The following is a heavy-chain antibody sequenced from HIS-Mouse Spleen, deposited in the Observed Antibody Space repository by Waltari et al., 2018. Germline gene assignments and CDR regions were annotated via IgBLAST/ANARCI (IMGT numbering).Heavy chain of an antibody. CDR1: GYAISSGYY. J-gene: IGHJ6*02. CDR2: IYHSGST. D-gene: IGHD3-22*01. Sequence: QVQLQESGPGLVKPSETLSLTCTVSGYAISSGYYCGWIRQPPGKGLEWIGSIYHSGSTYYNPSLKSRVTISVDTSKNQFSLKLSSVTAADTAVYYCARDRNYYDSSGYYYYYYYYGMDVWGQGTTVTVSS. CDR3: ARDRNYYDSSGYYYYYYYYGMDV. V-gene: IGHV4-38-2*02.